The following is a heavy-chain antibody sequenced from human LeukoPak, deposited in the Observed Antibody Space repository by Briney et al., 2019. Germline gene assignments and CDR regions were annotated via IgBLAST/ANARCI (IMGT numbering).Heavy chain of an antibody. V-gene: IGHV3-23*01. Sequence: GGSLRLSCAASGFTFNDHAMSWVRQAPGKGLEWVSTISGSGGNTYYADSVKGRFTISRDNSKSTLYLQMNSLRAEDTAVYYCAKDLSRYSSSSVHYWGQGTLVTVSS. CDR1: GFTFNDHA. CDR2: ISGSGGNT. CDR3: AKDLSRYSSSSVHY. D-gene: IGHD6-6*01. J-gene: IGHJ4*02.